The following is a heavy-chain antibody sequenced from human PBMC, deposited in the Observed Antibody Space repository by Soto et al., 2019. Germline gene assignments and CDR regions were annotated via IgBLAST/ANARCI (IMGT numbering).Heavy chain of an antibody. V-gene: IGHV4-39*01. Sequence: SETLSLTCTVSGGSISGSSYYWGWIRQSPGKGLEWIGSIYYSGSTYHNPSLKSRVTISVDTSKNQFSLKLNSVTAADTAVYHCARGGYCSGGSCYADFDYWGQGTLVTVSS. CDR1: GGSISGSSYY. J-gene: IGHJ4*02. CDR2: IYYSGST. D-gene: IGHD2-15*01. CDR3: ARGGYCSGGSCYADFDY.